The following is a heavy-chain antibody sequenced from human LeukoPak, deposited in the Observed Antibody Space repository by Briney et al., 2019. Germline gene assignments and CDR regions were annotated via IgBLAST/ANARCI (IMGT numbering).Heavy chain of an antibody. V-gene: IGHV3-74*01. CDR2: INSDGSST. CDR3: ARGLYDFWSGLEREIDP. Sequence: PGGSLRLSCAASGFTFSSYWMHWVRQAPGKGLVWFSRINSDGSSTSYADSVKGRFTISRDNAKNTLYLQMNSLRAEDTAVHYCARGLYDFWSGLEREIDPWGQGTLVTVSS. D-gene: IGHD3-3*01. J-gene: IGHJ5*02. CDR1: GFTFSSYW.